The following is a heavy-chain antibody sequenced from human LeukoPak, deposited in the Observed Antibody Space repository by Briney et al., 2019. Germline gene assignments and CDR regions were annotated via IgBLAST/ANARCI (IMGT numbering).Heavy chain of an antibody. V-gene: IGHV4-34*01. CDR1: GGSFSGYY. Sequence: SETLSLTCAVYGGSFSGYYWSWIRQPPGKGLEWIGEINHSGSTNYNPSLKSRVTISVDTSKNQFSLKLSSVTAADTAVYYCAREGGFYRPLDYSGQGTLVTVSS. J-gene: IGHJ4*02. CDR2: INHSGST. D-gene: IGHD3-3*01. CDR3: AREGGFYRPLDY.